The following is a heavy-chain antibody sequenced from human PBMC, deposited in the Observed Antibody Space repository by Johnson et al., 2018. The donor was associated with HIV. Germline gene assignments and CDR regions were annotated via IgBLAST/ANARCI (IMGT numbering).Heavy chain of an antibody. Sequence: VQLVESGGGLVQPGGSLRLSCAASGFTFDDYVMTWVRQARGKGLEWVSAINWNGGTTGYTDSVKGRFTISRDNAKNSLYLQMNSLRAEDTALYYCTRADCHDAFDIWGQGTMVTVSS. CDR2: INWNGGTT. J-gene: IGHJ3*02. CDR3: TRADCHDAFDI. D-gene: IGHD3/OR15-3a*01. CDR1: GFTFDDYV. V-gene: IGHV3-20*04.